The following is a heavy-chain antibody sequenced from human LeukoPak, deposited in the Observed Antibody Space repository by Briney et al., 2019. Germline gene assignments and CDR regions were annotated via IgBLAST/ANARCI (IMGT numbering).Heavy chain of an antibody. CDR1: GYSISSGYY. J-gene: IGHJ6*02. CDR3: ARGGGGYSGYDPFYGMDV. V-gene: IGHV4-38-2*02. Sequence: SETLSLTCTVSGYSISSGYYWGWIRQPPGKGLEWIGSIYHSGSTYYNPSLKSRVTISVDWSKNQFSLKLTSVTAADTAVYYCARGGGGYSGYDPFYGMDVWGQGTTVTVSS. D-gene: IGHD5-12*01. CDR2: IYHSGST.